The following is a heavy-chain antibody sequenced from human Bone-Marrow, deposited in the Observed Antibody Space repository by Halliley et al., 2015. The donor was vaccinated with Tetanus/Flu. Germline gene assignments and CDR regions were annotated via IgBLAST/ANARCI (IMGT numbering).Heavy chain of an antibody. CDR3: ARESDGMDV. V-gene: IGHV4-30-2*01. Sequence: PGKGLQWFGYLKDTGNASYNPSLNIRVPMSVDGYNNEFSLKLRSVPAADTAVYYCARESDGMDVWGQGIKVTVSS. J-gene: IGHJ6*02. CDR2: LKDTGNA.